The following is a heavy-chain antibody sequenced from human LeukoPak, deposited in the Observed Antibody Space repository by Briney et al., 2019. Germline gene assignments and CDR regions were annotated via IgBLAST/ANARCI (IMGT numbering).Heavy chain of an antibody. Sequence: GGSLRLSCAASGFTFSSYAMSWVRQAPGKGLEWVSVMYSSGNIHYADSVEGRFTISRDNSKNTLYLQMNSVRAEDTAVYYCARYSGDYGGNIYFFDCWGQGTLVTVSS. CDR1: GFTFSSYA. J-gene: IGHJ4*02. V-gene: IGHV3-23*05. CDR2: MYSSGNI. D-gene: IGHD4-23*01. CDR3: ARYSGDYGGNIYFFDC.